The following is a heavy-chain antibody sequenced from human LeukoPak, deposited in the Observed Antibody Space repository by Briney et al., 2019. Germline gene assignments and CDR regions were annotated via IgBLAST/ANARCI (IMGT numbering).Heavy chain of an antibody. J-gene: IGHJ4*02. Sequence: QPGASLRLSCAPSALTFISSAVRSGRPAPGKGLGWVSSISGSGRDTYYGDTVKCRFTISRDNSKSTLFLQMNSLRAEDTAVDYCAEVSWGKLLSDGFDDWGQGPLVTVSS. CDR2: ISGSGRDT. CDR1: ALTFISSA. D-gene: IGHD1-26*01. CDR3: AEVSWGKLLSDGFDD. V-gene: IGHV3-23*01.